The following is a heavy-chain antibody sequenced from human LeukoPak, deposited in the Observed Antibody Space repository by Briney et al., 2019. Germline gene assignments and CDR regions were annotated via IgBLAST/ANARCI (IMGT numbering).Heavy chain of an antibody. V-gene: IGHV4-38-2*02. CDR3: ARDTGLRGVIIRIGFDP. D-gene: IGHD3-10*01. J-gene: IGHJ5*02. Sequence: GSLRLSCAVSGFTFTDTYMTWIRQPPGKGLEWIGSIYYSGSTYYNPSLKSRVTISVDTSKNQFSLKLSSVTAADTAVYYCARDTGLRGVIIRIGFDPWGQGTLVTVSS. CDR1: GFTFTDTY. CDR2: IYYSGST.